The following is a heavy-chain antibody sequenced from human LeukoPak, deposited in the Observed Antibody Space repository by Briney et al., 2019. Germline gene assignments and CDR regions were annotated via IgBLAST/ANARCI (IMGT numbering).Heavy chain of an antibody. J-gene: IGHJ6*02. V-gene: IGHV1-8*01. CDR1: GYTFTSYD. D-gene: IGHD1-26*01. CDR2: MNPNSGNT. Sequence: ASVKVSCKASGYTFTSYDINWVRQATGQGLEWMGWMNPNSGNTGYAQKFQGRVTMTRNTSISTAYMELSSLRSEDTAVYYCARVGYSGYYYYYYGMDVWAKGPRSPSP. CDR3: ARVGYSGYYYYYYGMDV.